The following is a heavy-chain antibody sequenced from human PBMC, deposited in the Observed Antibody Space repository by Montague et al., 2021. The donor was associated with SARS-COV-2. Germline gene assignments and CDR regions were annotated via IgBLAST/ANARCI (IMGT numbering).Heavy chain of an antibody. J-gene: IGHJ3*02. CDR1: GFTFSSYA. V-gene: IGHV3-23*01. D-gene: IGHD3-22*01. CDR3: ARDRPIYDDDSGYVLKADAFDI. Sequence: SLRLSWAASGFTFSSYAMTWVRQAPGKGLEWVSAISGSGFNTYYADSLKGRFTVSRDNSKNTVYLQMNSLRGEDTAAYFCARDRPIYDDDSGYVLKADAFDIWGRGTMVTVSS. CDR2: ISGSGFNT.